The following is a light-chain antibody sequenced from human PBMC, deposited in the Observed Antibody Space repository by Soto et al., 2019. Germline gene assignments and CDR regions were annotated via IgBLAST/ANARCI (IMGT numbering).Light chain of an antibody. CDR3: PQLYSFPLT. J-gene: IGKJ4*01. CDR1: QDFSNF. CDR2: DAS. Sequence: DIQLTQSPSYLSASTGDRFTITCRASQDFSNFLAWYPQTPGRAPKVLMYDASALQSGVPSRVLCSGAGTECTRPISSLKPEDVYTDDCPQLYSFPLTFCGGTKVDIK. V-gene: IGKV1-9*01.